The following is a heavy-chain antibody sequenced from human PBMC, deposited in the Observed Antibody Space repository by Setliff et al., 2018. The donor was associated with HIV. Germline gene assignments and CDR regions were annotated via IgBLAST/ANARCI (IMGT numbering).Heavy chain of an antibody. CDR2: ISATAGTT. CDR1: GFSFRTYA. D-gene: IGHD2-21*01. Sequence: GVSLRLSCAASGFSFRTYAMSWVRQAPGKGLEWVSAISATAGTTYFADTVKGRFTISRDNSKNTLYLQMNSLRADDTAIYYCAKSLGLLKEGFDPWGRGTLVTVSS. J-gene: IGHJ5*02. V-gene: IGHV3-23*01. CDR3: AKSLGLLKEGFDP.